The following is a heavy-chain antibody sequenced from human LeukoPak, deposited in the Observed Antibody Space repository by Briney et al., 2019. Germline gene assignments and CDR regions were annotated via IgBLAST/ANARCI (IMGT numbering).Heavy chain of an antibody. D-gene: IGHD5-12*01. J-gene: IGHJ4*02. CDR1: GFTFSSYE. Sequence: PGGSLRPSCAASGFTFSSYEMNWVRQAPGKGLEWVSYISSSGSTIYYADSVKGRFTISRDNAKNSLYLQMNSLRAEDTAVYYCAREGGGFDSLDYWGQGTLVTVSS. CDR2: ISSSGSTI. CDR3: AREGGGFDSLDY. V-gene: IGHV3-48*03.